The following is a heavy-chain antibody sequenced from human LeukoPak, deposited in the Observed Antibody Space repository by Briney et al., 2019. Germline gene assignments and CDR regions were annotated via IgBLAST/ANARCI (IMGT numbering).Heavy chain of an antibody. Sequence: GASVKVSCKASGYTFTSYGISWVRQAPGQGLEWMGWISAYNGNTNYAQKLQGRVTMTTDTSTSTAYMELRSLRSDDTAVYYCARDPTLSYYDSSGYRYWGQGTLVTVSS. J-gene: IGHJ4*02. CDR3: ARDPTLSYYDSSGYRY. CDR1: GYTFTSYG. V-gene: IGHV1-18*01. D-gene: IGHD3-22*01. CDR2: ISAYNGNT.